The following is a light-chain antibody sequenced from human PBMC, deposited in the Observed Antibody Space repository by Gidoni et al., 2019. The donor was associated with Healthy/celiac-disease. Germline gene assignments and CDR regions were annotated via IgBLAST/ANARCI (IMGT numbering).Light chain of an antibody. Sequence: EIVFTHSPATLSLSPGARATLSCRASQSVSSYLAWYQQKPGQAPRLLIYDASNRATGIPARFSGSGSGTDFTLTISSLEPEDFAVYYCQQRSNWPPWTFGQGTKVEIK. V-gene: IGKV3-11*01. CDR2: DAS. CDR1: QSVSSY. CDR3: QQRSNWPPWT. J-gene: IGKJ1*01.